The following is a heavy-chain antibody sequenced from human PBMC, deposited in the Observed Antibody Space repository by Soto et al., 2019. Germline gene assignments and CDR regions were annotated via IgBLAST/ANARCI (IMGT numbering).Heavy chain of an antibody. CDR3: AKDATLFPYSSSWPYFDY. J-gene: IGHJ4*02. V-gene: IGHV3-23*01. D-gene: IGHD6-13*01. CDR2: ISGSGGST. CDR1: GFTFSSYA. Sequence: GGSLRLSCAASGFTFSSYAMSWVRQAPGKGLEWVSAISGSGGSTYYADSVKGRFTISRDNSKNTLYLQMNSLRAEDTAVYYCAKDATLFPYSSSWPYFDYWGQGTLVTVSS.